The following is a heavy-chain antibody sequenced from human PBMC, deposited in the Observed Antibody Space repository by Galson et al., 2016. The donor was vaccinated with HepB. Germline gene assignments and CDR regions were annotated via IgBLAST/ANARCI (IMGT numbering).Heavy chain of an antibody. CDR1: GFTFSYYG. J-gene: IGHJ4*02. CDR3: AKDGGHFGSGTYSDY. Sequence: SLRLSCAGSGFTFSYYGMHWVRQAPGKGLEWVALTSPDGGNKKYADSVKGRFTVSRDNSKNTVYLQMNSLRPDDTAVYYCAKDGGHFGSGTYSDYWGQGVLVTVSS. CDR2: TSPDGGNK. D-gene: IGHD3-10*01. V-gene: IGHV3-30*18.